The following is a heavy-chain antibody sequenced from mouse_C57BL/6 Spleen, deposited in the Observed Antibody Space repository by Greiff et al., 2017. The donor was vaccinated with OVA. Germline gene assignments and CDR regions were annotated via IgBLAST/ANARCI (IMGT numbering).Heavy chain of an antibody. CDR3: ARRNYDYWYFDV. CDR1: GFTFSDYG. J-gene: IGHJ1*03. V-gene: IGHV5-17*01. D-gene: IGHD2-4*01. Sequence: EVQLVESGGGLVKPGGSLKLSCAASGFTFSDYGMHWVRQAPEKGLEWVAYISSGSSTLYYADTVKGRFTISRDNAKNTLFLQMTSLRSEDTAMYYCARRNYDYWYFDVWGTGTTVTVSS. CDR2: ISSGSSTL.